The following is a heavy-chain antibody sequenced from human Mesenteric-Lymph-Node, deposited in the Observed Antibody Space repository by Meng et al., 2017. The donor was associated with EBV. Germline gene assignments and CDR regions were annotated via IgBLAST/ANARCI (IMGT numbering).Heavy chain of an antibody. CDR1: GGSFSGYY. V-gene: IGHV4-34*01. D-gene: IGHD3-22*01. CDR3: ARSENYYDSSGSSDDY. J-gene: IGHJ4*02. CDR2: INHSEST. Sequence: QVQLLQLGAGLLKPSXXXXLXXXVYGGSFSGYYWSWIRQPPGKGLEWIGEINHSESTHYNPSLKSRVTISVDTSKNQFSLKLSSVTAADTAVYYCARSENYYDSSGSSDDYWGQGTLVTVSS.